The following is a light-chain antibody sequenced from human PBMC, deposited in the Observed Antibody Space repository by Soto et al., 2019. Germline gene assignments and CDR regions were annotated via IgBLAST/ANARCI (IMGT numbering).Light chain of an antibody. Sequence: QSVLTQPASLSGSPGQSITISCTGTNSDVGAYNYVSWYQDHPGKAPKLIIFDVSNRLSGVSDRFSGSKSGNAASLTISGLQAEDEADYYCSSYTTTNSWVFGGGTKVTVL. CDR2: DVS. CDR1: NSDVGAYNY. J-gene: IGLJ3*02. V-gene: IGLV2-14*03. CDR3: SSYTTTNSWV.